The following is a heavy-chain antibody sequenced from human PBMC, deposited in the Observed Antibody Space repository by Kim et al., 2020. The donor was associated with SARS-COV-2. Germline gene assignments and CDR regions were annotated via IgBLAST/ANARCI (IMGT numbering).Heavy chain of an antibody. J-gene: IGHJ4*02. D-gene: IGHD3-16*01. V-gene: IGHV3-48*02. Sequence: SGIISYADSVKGRFTTSRDNAKNSLYLQMNSLRDEDTATYYCVGAGAHSYLGQGTLVTVSS. CDR3: VGAGAHSY. CDR2: SGII.